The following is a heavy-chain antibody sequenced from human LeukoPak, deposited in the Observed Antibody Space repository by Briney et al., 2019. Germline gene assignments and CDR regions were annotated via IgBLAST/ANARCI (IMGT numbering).Heavy chain of an antibody. Sequence: SETLSLTCAVSGGAITRSTWWSWVRQPPGKGLEWIGEVFPGGNTNYNPSLKSRVTISIDMSKNQLSLKMTSVTAADTAVYYCARDGSSYYFDYWGQGALVTVSS. CDR3: ARDGSSYYFDY. V-gene: IGHV4/OR15-8*02. D-gene: IGHD6-6*01. J-gene: IGHJ4*02. CDR1: GGAITRSTW. CDR2: VFPGGNT.